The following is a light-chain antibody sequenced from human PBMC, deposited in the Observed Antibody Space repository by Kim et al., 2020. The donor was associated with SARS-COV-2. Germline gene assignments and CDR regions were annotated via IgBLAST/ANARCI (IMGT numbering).Light chain of an antibody. CDR3: SSYTSSITLV. Sequence: GQSITLSCTGNSSDIGGYNFVSWYQQHPGKAPKLMIFGVSNRPSGVSSRFSGSKSGNTASLTISDLQAEDEADYYCSSYTSSITLVFGGGTQLTVL. CDR1: SSDIGGYNF. J-gene: IGLJ3*02. CDR2: GVS. V-gene: IGLV2-14*03.